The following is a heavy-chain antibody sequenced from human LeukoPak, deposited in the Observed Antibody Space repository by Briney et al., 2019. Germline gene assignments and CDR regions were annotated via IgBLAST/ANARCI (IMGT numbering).Heavy chain of an antibody. Sequence: GGSLRLSCAASGFTFSSYAMSWVRQAPGKGLEWVSAISAKGTGIYYADSVKGWFTISRDNSKNTLYLQMNSLRAEDTAEYYCAKDSKEGASIKGDGFDNWGQGTTVTVSS. CDR3: AKDSKEGASIKGDGFDN. CDR1: GFTFSSYA. D-gene: IGHD1-26*01. J-gene: IGHJ3*02. V-gene: IGHV3-23*01. CDR2: ISAKGTGI.